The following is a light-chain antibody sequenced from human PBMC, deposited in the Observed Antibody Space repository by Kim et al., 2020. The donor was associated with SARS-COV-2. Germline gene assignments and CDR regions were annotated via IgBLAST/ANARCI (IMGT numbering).Light chain of an antibody. Sequence: EIVMTQSPGTLSVSPGERATLSCRASQSIGTHLAWYQHTPGQPPRLLIYGASTRAPGVPGRYSATGSGTDFTLTVSSLQSEYFAVYYCHQYNDWPPGDTFGQGTKLEI. CDR1: QSIGTH. CDR2: GAS. V-gene: IGKV3-15*01. J-gene: IGKJ2*01. CDR3: HQYNDWPPGDT.